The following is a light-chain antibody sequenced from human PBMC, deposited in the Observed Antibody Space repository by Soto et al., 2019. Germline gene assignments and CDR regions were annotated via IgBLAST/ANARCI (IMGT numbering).Light chain of an antibody. V-gene: IGKV1-39*01. CDR3: QQSYSTLSIP. Sequence: DIQMTQSPSSLSASVGDRVTITCRASESISRHLNWYQQKPGKAPNLLIYAASSLQNGVPSRFSGSGSGTDFTLTISNLQPEDFAPYYCQQSYSTLSIPFGQGTRLEIK. CDR2: AAS. CDR1: ESISRH. J-gene: IGKJ5*01.